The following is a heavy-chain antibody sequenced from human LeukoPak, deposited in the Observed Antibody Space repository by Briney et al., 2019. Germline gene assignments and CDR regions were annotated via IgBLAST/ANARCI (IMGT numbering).Heavy chain of an antibody. CDR3: ARDNAGLVKHLDAFDL. D-gene: IGHD1-26*01. CDR2: IWNDGSNT. J-gene: IGHJ3*01. CDR1: GFIFSDYG. V-gene: IGHV3-33*01. Sequence: PGRSLRLSCAASGFIFSDYGMRWVRQAPGKGLEWVAVIWNDGSNTYYGDSVKGLFTISRDNSKNTLYLQMNSLRAEDTAVYYCARDNAGLVKHLDAFDLWGQGTMVTVAS.